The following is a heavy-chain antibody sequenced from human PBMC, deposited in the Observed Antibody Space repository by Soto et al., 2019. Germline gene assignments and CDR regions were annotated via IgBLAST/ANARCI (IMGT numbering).Heavy chain of an antibody. Sequence: EVQLLESGGGLVQPGGXLRLSCAASXXXXSSNAMHWVRQAPGKGLEWVSGITGSGSTTFYADSVKGGFTISRDNSKNTLYLHMSSLRAEDTAIYYCAKDFTAYLSSWFHLWGQGTLVTVSS. CDR2: ITGSGSTT. D-gene: IGHD6-13*01. V-gene: IGHV3-23*01. J-gene: IGHJ5*02. CDR1: XXXXSSNA. CDR3: AKDFTAYLSSWFHL.